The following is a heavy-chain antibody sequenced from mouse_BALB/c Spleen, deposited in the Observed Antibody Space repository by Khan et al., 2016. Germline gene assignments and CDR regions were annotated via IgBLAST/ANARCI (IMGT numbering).Heavy chain of an antibody. J-gene: IGHJ2*01. Sequence: EVKLEESGPGLVKPSQSLSLTCTVTGYSITSDYAWNWIRQFPGNKLEWMGYISYSGNTKYNPSLKSRISITRDTSKNHFFLQLKSVTTEDTATYYCARIYGGDFDYWGQGTTLTVSS. D-gene: IGHD1-1*01. CDR3: ARIYGGDFDY. V-gene: IGHV3-2*02. CDR2: ISYSGNT. CDR1: GYSITSDYA.